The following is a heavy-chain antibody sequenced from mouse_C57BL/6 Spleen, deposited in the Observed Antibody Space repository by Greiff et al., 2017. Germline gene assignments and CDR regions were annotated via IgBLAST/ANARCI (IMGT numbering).Heavy chain of an antibody. Sequence: QLQQPGAELVKPGASVKLSCKASGYTFTSYWMHWVKQRPGQGLEWIGMIHPNSGSTNYNEKFKSKATLTVDKSSSTAYMQLSSLTSEDSAVYYCARDYYSNYWYFDVWGTGTTVTVSS. CDR3: ARDYYSNYWYFDV. D-gene: IGHD2-5*01. CDR2: IHPNSGST. J-gene: IGHJ1*03. V-gene: IGHV1-64*01. CDR1: GYTFTSYW.